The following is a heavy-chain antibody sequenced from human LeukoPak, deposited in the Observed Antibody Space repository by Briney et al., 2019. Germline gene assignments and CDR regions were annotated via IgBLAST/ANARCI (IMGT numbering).Heavy chain of an antibody. CDR3: AKELRYFDWLLVEVGYYYYGMDV. Sequence: GGSLRLSCAASGFTFSSYAMSWVRQAPGKGLEWVSAISGSGGSTYYADSVKGRFTISRDNSKNTLYLQMNSLRAEDTAVYYCAKELRYFDWLLVEVGYYYYGMDVWGQGTTVTVSS. CDR2: ISGSGGST. D-gene: IGHD3-9*01. V-gene: IGHV3-23*01. CDR1: GFTFSSYA. J-gene: IGHJ6*02.